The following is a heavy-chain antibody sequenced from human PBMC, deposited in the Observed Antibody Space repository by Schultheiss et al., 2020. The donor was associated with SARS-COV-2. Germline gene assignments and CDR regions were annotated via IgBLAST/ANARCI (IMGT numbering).Heavy chain of an antibody. CDR3: AREWGYCSSTSCYRDYYYGMDV. CDR1: GFTFSSYA. D-gene: IGHD2-2*02. CDR2: ISYDGSNK. J-gene: IGHJ6*02. V-gene: IGHV3-30*07. Sequence: GGSLRLSCAASGFTFSSYAMSWVRQAPGKGLEWVAVISYDGSNKYYADSVKGRFTISRDNSKNTLYLQMNSLRAEDTAVYYCAREWGYCSSTSCYRDYYYGMDVWGQGTTVTVSS.